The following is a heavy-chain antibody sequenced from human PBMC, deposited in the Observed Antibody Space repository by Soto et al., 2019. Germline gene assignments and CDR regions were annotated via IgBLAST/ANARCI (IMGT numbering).Heavy chain of an antibody. CDR3: ARKPGTAFDV. CDR1: GYIFTTNW. D-gene: IGHD3-10*01. CDR2: IYPSDSDT. V-gene: IGHV5-51*01. Sequence: GESLKISCKGSGYIFTTNWIGWVRQMPGKGLEWMGIIYPSDSDTRYSPSFQGQVTISADKSISTAYLQWSSLKASDTAMYYCARKPGTAFDVWGQGTMGTVSS. J-gene: IGHJ3*01.